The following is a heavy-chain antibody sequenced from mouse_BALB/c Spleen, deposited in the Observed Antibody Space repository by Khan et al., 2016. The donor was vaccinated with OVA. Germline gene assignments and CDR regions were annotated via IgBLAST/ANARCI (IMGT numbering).Heavy chain of an antibody. CDR2: LSSGGST. CDR3: ARSDGNFVNPHYAIDY. J-gene: IGHJ4*01. CDR1: GFTFSIYA. D-gene: IGHD2-1*01. Sequence: EVQLVESGGGLVKPGGSLSLSCAASGFTFSIYAMSWVRQTPEQRLEWVASLSSGGSTYYPDRVKGRFTLTRDNARQILYLQRSSLRSEDTAMYYCARSDGNFVNPHYAIDYGGQGTSVTVSS. V-gene: IGHV5-6-5*01.